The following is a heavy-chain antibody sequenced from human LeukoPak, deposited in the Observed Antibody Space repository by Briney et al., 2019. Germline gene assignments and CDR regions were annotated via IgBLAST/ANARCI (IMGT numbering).Heavy chain of an antibody. V-gene: IGHV4-59*01. D-gene: IGHD6-19*01. CDR2: IYDSGST. J-gene: IGHJ5*02. CDR1: GGSISSYY. CDR3: ASVCIAVAWGWFDP. Sequence: SETLSLTCTVSGGSISSYYWSWIRQPPGKGLEWIGYIYDSGSTNYNPSLKSRVTISVDTSKNQFSLKLSSVTAANTAVYYCASVCIAVAWGWFDPWGQGTLVTVSS.